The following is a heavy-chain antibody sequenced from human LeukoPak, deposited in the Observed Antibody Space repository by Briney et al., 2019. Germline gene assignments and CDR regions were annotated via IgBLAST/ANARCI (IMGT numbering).Heavy chain of an antibody. Sequence: GGSLRLSCAASGFTFSNAWMSWVRQAPGKGLEWVGRIKSKTDGGTTDYAAPVKGRFTISRDDSKNTLYLQMNSLKTEDTAVYYCAKGRGYYDSSGFFDYWGQGTLVTVSS. J-gene: IGHJ4*02. CDR3: AKGRGYYDSSGFFDY. V-gene: IGHV3-15*01. D-gene: IGHD3-22*01. CDR1: GFTFSNAW. CDR2: IKSKTDGGTT.